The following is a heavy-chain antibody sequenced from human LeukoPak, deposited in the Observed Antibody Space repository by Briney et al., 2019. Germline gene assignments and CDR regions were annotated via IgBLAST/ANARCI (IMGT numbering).Heavy chain of an antibody. D-gene: IGHD4-17*01. CDR3: GRDPNGDYVGAFEF. J-gene: IGHJ3*01. V-gene: IGHV3-23*01. Sequence: GGSLRLSCVASGFTFATYAMTWVRLTPGKGLEWVASIGGSGTYANYADSVRGRSTISRDNSKDTLYLQLNSLRAEDTAVYYCGRDPNGDYVGAFEFWGQGTLVSVSS. CDR1: GFTFATYA. CDR2: IGGSGTYA.